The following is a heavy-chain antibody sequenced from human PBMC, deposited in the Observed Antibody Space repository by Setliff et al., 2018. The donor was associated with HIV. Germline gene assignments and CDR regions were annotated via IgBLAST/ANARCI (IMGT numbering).Heavy chain of an antibody. CDR2: ILDSGST. J-gene: IGHJ3*01. V-gene: IGHV4-31*03. Sequence: SETLSLTCTVSGASISSGGYYWNWIRQLPGKGLEWIGYILDSGSTYYNPSLRGRLSMSIDTSANQFSVELTSVTAADTALYFCARVPNWGSAPFAYDVWGQGTMVTVSS. D-gene: IGHD7-27*01. CDR3: ARVPNWGSAPFAYDV. CDR1: GASISSGGYY.